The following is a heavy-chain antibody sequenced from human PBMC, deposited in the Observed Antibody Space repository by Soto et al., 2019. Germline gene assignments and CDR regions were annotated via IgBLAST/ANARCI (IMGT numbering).Heavy chain of an antibody. CDR2: MNPNSGNT. CDR3: AAAGIAAAGTDY. V-gene: IGHV1-8*01. CDR1: GYTFTSYD. J-gene: IGHJ4*02. Sequence: ASVKVSCKASGYTFTSYDINWVRQATGQGLEWMGWMNPNSGNTGYAQKFQGRVTMTRNTSISTAYMELSSLRSEDTAVYYCAAAGIAAAGTDYWGQGTLVTVSS. D-gene: IGHD6-13*01.